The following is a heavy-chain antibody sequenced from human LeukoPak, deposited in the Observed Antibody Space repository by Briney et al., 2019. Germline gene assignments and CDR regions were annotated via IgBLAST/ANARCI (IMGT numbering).Heavy chain of an antibody. J-gene: IGHJ6*02. CDR2: VYYSGST. D-gene: IGHD3-10*01. CDR1: GFTFSNYY. Sequence: LRLSCAASGFTFSNYYWSWIRQPPGKGLEWIGYVYYSGSTNYNPSLKSRVAISIDTSKNQFSLKLGSVTAAGTAMYYCARAPPYYYGSGSLGSYHYGMDVWGQGTTVTVSS. V-gene: IGHV4-59*01. CDR3: ARAPPYYYGSGSLGSYHYGMDV.